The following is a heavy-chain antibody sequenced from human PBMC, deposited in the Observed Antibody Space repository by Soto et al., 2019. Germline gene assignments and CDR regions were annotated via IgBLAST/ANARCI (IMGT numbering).Heavy chain of an antibody. V-gene: IGHV1-8*01. D-gene: IGHD3-3*01. CDR3: ARAGGYDFWSGYYLNWFDP. CDR1: GYTFTSYD. CDR2: MNPNSCNT. J-gene: IGHJ5*02. Sequence: ALVKVSCKASGYTFTSYDINWVRQATGHGLEWMGWMNPNSCNTGYAQKFQGRVTMTRNTSISTAYMELSSLRSEDTAVYYCARAGGYDFWSGYYLNWFDPWGQGTLVTVSS.